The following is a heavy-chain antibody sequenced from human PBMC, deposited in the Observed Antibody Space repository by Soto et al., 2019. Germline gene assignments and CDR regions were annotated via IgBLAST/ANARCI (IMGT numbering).Heavy chain of an antibody. J-gene: IGHJ4*02. CDR2: ISSGSTTI. V-gene: IGHV3-48*01. CDR1: GFSFSSYT. D-gene: IGHD2-15*01. CDR3: ARDREYCSGDNCYETGADY. Sequence: EVQVVESGGGLVRPGGSLRLSCVTSGFSFSSYTMHWVRQAPGRGLEWVSDISSGSTTISYTDSVKGRFSVSRDNAKNSLYLQMNSLRAEDTAVYYCARDREYCSGDNCYETGADYWGQGTLVTVSS.